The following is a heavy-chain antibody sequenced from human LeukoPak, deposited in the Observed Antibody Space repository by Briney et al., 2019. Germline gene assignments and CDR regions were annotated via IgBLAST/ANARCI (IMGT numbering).Heavy chain of an antibody. CDR1: GFTFSSYA. CDR2: ISGSGGST. Sequence: GGSLRLSCAASGFTFSSYAMSWVRQAPGKGLEWVSAISGSGGSTYYADSVKGRFTISRDNSKNTLYLQMNSLRVEDTGVYYCAKGGFGNWWPYFDHWGQGSLVTVSS. V-gene: IGHV3-23*01. D-gene: IGHD2-8*02. J-gene: IGHJ4*02. CDR3: AKGGFGNWWPYFDH.